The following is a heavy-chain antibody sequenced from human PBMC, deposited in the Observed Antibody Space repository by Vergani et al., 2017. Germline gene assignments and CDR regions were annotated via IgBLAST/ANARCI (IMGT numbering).Heavy chain of an antibody. V-gene: IGHV3-23*04. D-gene: IGHD3-22*01. CDR1: GFTFSACP. CDR3: ARLSYDTTPYLQGGYDC. Sequence: MELVESGGGVIQPGGSVRLSCAASGFTFSACPMTWVRQAPGKGLEWVSAISARYPSTYYADSVKGRFTISRDNSKNMLYLQMNSLRAEDTAVYYCARLSYDTTPYLQGGYDCWGQGTLVSVSS. J-gene: IGHJ4*02. CDR2: ISARYPST.